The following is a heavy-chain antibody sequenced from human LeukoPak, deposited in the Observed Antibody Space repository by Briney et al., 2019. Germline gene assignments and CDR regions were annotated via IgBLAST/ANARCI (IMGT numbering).Heavy chain of an antibody. CDR2: ISWNSGSI. J-gene: IGHJ4*02. V-gene: IGHV3-9*01. CDR1: GFTFDDYA. CDR3: ARDSPEVGATFFDY. Sequence: GRSLRLSCAASGFTFDDYAMHWVRQAPGKGLEWVSGISWNSGSIGYADSVKGRFTISRDNAKNSLYLQMSSLRAEDTAVYYCARDSPEVGATFFDYWGQGTLVTVSS. D-gene: IGHD1-26*01.